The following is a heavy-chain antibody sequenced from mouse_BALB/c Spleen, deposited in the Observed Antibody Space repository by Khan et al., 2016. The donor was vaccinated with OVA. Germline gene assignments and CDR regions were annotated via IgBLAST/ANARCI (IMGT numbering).Heavy chain of an antibody. CDR1: GFSLNSYG. D-gene: IGHD1-1*01. CDR2: IWAGGST. Sequence: QVQLKESGPGLVAPSQSLSITCTVSGFSLNSYGVHWVRQPPGKGLEWLGVIWAGGSTNHNSALMSRLRISKDNSKSQVFLKMNSLQTDDTAMYYCARAFYYGAGFAFWGQGTLVTVSA. J-gene: IGHJ3*01. V-gene: IGHV2-9*02. CDR3: ARAFYYGAGFAF.